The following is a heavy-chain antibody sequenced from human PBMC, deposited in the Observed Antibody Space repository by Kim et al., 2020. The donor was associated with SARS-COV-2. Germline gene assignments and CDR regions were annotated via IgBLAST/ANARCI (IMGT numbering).Heavy chain of an antibody. CDR3: ARGSWGSAPFNY. J-gene: IGHJ4*02. D-gene: IGHD7-27*01. Sequence: STPSLKSRVTISVDKSNNQISLRLTSVTAADSALYYCARGSWGSAPFNYWGQGTLVTVSS. V-gene: IGHV4-4*02.